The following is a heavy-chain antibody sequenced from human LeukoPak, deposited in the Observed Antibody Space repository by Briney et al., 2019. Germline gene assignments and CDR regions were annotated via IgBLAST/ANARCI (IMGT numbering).Heavy chain of an antibody. CDR1: GGTFSSYA. V-gene: IGHV1-69*06. J-gene: IGHJ2*01. CDR3: ARYGSGYSYWYFDL. Sequence: GSSVKVSCKASGGTFSSYAISWVRQAPGQGLEWMGRIIPIFGTANYAQRFQGRVTITADKSTSTAYMELSSLRSEDTAVYYCARYGSGYSYWYFDLWGRGTLVTVSS. D-gene: IGHD6-19*01. CDR2: IIPIFGTA.